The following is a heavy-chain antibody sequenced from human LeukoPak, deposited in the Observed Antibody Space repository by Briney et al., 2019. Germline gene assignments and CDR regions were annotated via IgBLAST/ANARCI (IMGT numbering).Heavy chain of an antibody. Sequence: SDTLSLTCAVYGGSFSGYYWSWIRQPPGKGLEWIGEINHSGSTNYNPSLKSRVTISVDTSKNQFSLKLSSVTAADTAVYYCARGRAYCTNGVCYNRFDYWGQGTPVTVSS. V-gene: IGHV4-34*01. CDR2: INHSGST. J-gene: IGHJ4*02. CDR1: GGSFSGYY. CDR3: ARGRAYCTNGVCYNRFDY. D-gene: IGHD2-8*01.